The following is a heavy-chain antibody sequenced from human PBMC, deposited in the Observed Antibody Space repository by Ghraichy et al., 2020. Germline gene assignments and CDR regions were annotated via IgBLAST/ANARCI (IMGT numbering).Heavy chain of an antibody. J-gene: IGHJ6*02. D-gene: IGHD3-22*01. CDR1: GGSISSYF. V-gene: IGHV4-59*01. CDR3: ARLNTMTYYYYAMDV. Sequence: SETLSLSCTVSGGSISSYFWTWIRQSPGKGLEWIGYIYYTGRTNHNPSLKSRVTISLDTSKNQFSLNLSSLTAADTAVYYCARLNTMTYYYYAMDVWGQGTTVTVSS. CDR2: IYYTGRT.